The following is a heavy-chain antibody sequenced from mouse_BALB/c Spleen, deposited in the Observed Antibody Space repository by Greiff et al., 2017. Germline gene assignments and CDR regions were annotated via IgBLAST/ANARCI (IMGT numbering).Heavy chain of an antibody. CDR2: ISSGGSYT. J-gene: IGHJ2*01. CDR3: TREEGTTVVGY. CDR1: GFTFSSYT. V-gene: IGHV5-6-4*01. Sequence: EVQLVESGGGLVKPGGSLKLSCAASGFTFSSYTMSWVRQTPEKRLEWVATISSGGSYTYYPDSVKGRFTISRDNAKNTLYLQMSSLKSEDTAMYYCTREEGTTVVGYWGQGTTLTVSS. D-gene: IGHD1-1*01.